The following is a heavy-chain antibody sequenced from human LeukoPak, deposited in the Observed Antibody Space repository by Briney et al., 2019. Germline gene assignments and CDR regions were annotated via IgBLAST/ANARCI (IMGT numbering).Heavy chain of an antibody. Sequence: SVKVSCKASGGTFSSYAISWVRQAPGQGLEWMGGIIPIFGTADYAQKFQGRVTITTDESTSTAYMELSSLRSEDTAVYYCARDAPPYDRYFDLWGRGTLVTVSS. CDR2: IIPIFGTA. J-gene: IGHJ2*01. CDR3: ARDAPPYDRYFDL. CDR1: GGTFSSYA. V-gene: IGHV1-69*05. D-gene: IGHD5-12*01.